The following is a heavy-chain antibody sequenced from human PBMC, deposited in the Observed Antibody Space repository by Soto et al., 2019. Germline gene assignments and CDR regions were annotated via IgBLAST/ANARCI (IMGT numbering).Heavy chain of an antibody. CDR1: GGSISSYY. V-gene: IGHV4-59*01. Sequence: PSETLSLTCTVSGGSISSYYWSWIRQPPGKGLEWSGYIYYSGSTNYNPSLKSRVTISVDTSKNQFSLKLSSVTAADTALYYCARDKAVGSTEFFDYWGQGTLVTVSS. CDR3: ARDKAVGSTEFFDY. D-gene: IGHD2-2*01. J-gene: IGHJ4*02. CDR2: IYYSGST.